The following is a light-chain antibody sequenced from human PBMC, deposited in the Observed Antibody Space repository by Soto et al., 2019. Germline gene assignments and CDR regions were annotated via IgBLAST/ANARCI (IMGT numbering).Light chain of an antibody. Sequence: EIVLTQSPGTLSLSPGSRPTLSCTASQSVSSSYLAWYQQKPGQAPRVLIYGASSRATGIPDRFSGSGSGTEFTLTITRLEPEDFAVYHCQQYGNSPWTFGQGTKVDIK. J-gene: IGKJ1*01. V-gene: IGKV3-20*01. CDR2: GAS. CDR3: QQYGNSPWT. CDR1: QSVSSSY.